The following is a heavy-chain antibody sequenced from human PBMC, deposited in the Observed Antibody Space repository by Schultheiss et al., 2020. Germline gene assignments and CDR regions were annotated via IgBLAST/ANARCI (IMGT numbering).Heavy chain of an antibody. J-gene: IGHJ5*02. V-gene: IGHV4-61*08. CDR3: ARGGSGSWYSNWFDP. Sequence: SATLSLTCTVSGGSISSGGYYWSWIRQHPGKGLEWIGYIYYSGSTNYNPSLKSRVTISVDTSKNQFSLKLSSVTAADTAVYYCARGGSGSWYSNWFDPWGQGTLVTVAS. D-gene: IGHD6-13*01. CDR2: IYYSGST. CDR1: GGSISSGGYY.